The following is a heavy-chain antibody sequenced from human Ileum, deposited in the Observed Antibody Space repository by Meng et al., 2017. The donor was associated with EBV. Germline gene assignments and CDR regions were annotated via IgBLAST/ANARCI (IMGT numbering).Heavy chain of an antibody. J-gene: IGHJ4*02. D-gene: IGHD2-2*01. CDR3: ARFYCSSTSCPHVLFDY. CDR1: GFIFTSYA. CDR2: ISAYNGNT. Sequence: QVQLVQSGAEVKKPGXSVMVSCEASGFIFTSYAISWVRQAPGQGLQYMGWISAYNGNTNYAQELQGRVTMTTDTSTSTAYMELRSLRFDDTAVYYCARFYCSSTSCPHVLFDYWGQGTLVTVSS. V-gene: IGHV1-18*01.